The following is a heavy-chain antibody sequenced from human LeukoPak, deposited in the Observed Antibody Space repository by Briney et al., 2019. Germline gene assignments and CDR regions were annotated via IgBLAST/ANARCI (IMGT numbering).Heavy chain of an antibody. J-gene: IGHJ4*02. D-gene: IGHD2-15*01. CDR1: GFTFRNYW. V-gene: IGHV3-7*01. CDR2: TKPDGTAE. CDR3: ARDLTVRCSGGSCYSAFDY. Sequence: TGGSLRLSCAASGFTFRNYWMGWVRQAPGKGLEWVANTKPDGTAEYYADSVRGRFTISRDNAKNSLYLQMNSLRAEDTAVYYCARDLTVRCSGGSCYSAFDYWGQGTLVTVSS.